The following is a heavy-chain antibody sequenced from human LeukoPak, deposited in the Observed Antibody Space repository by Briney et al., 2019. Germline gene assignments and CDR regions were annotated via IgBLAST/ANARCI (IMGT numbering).Heavy chain of an antibody. CDR3: ARSPGYCTNGVCYTRYYYGMDV. J-gene: IGHJ6*02. CDR1: GYSFTSYW. CDR2: IFPGDSDT. D-gene: IGHD2-8*01. Sequence: GESLKTSCKGSGYSFTSYWIGLVRQMPGKGLEWVGIIFPGDSDTRYSPSFQGQVTISADKSISTAYLQWSSLKASDTAMYYCARSPGYCTNGVCYTRYYYGMDVWGQGTTVTVSS. V-gene: IGHV5-51*01.